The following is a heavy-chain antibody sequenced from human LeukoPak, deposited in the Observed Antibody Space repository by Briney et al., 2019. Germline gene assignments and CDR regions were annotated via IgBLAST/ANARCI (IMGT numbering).Heavy chain of an antibody. CDR2: IYYSGST. J-gene: IGHJ2*01. D-gene: IGHD2-2*01. V-gene: IGHV4-39*01. Sequence: PSETLSLTCTVSSGSITSSSYYWGWIRQPPGKGLEWIGSIYYSGSTYYNPSLKSRVTISVDTSKNQFSLKLSSVTAADTAVYYCSASPGGSRRYFDLWGRGTLVTVSS. CDR1: SGSITSSSYY. CDR3: SASPGGSRRYFDL.